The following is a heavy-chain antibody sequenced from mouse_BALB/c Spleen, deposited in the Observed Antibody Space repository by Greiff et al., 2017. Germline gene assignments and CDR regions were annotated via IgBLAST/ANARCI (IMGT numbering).Heavy chain of an antibody. Sequence: VQLQQSGPELVKPGASVKMSCKASGYTFTDYYMDWVKQSHGESFEWIGRVNPYNGGTSYNQKFKGKATLTVDKSSSTAYMELNSLTSEDSAVYYCAREGSLVDYEGPFAYWGQGTLVTVSA. V-gene: IGHV1-19*01. J-gene: IGHJ3*01. CDR2: VNPYNGGT. CDR1: GYTFTDYY. CDR3: AREGSLVDYEGPFAY. D-gene: IGHD2-4*01.